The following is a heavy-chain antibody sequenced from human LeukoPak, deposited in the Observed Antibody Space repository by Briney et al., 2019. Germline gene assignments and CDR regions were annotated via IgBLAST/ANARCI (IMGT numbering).Heavy chain of an antibody. CDR3: AKDDTIFGVVIPSYFDY. Sequence: PGGSLRLSCAASGFIFSNYGMHWVRQAPGKGLEWVAVISYDGSFKYYVDSVKGRFTISRDNSRNTLYLQMNSLRAGDTAVYYCAKDDTIFGVVIPSYFDYWGQGTLVTVSS. CDR2: ISYDGSFK. CDR1: GFIFSNYG. D-gene: IGHD3-3*01. J-gene: IGHJ4*02. V-gene: IGHV3-30*18.